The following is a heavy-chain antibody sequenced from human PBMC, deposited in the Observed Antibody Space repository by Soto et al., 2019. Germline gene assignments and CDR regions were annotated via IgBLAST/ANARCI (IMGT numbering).Heavy chain of an antibody. CDR1: GGSISSYY. CDR3: GEELSDYHDCLGI. J-gene: IGHJ3*02. V-gene: IGHV4-59*01. Sequence: SETLSLTCTVSGGSISSYYWSWIRQPPGKGLEWIGYIYYSGSTNYNPSLKSRVTISVDTSQNQFSLKLSSVTAADTAVYYCGEELSDYHDCLGIWGQGTMGSVSS. D-gene: IGHD3-16*02. CDR2: IYYSGST.